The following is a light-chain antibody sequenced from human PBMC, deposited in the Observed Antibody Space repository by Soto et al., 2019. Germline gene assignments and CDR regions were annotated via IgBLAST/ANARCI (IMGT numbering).Light chain of an antibody. CDR1: SRDVGGNNY. CDR3: ISYTDSGTRV. Sequence: QSALTQPASVSGSPGQSITISCTGTSRDVGGNNYVSWYQQYSGKAPKLMIYDVTYRPSGVSNRFSGSTSGNTASLTISGLQAEDEADYYCISYTDSGTRVFGGGTKVTVL. CDR2: DVT. J-gene: IGLJ3*02. V-gene: IGLV2-14*03.